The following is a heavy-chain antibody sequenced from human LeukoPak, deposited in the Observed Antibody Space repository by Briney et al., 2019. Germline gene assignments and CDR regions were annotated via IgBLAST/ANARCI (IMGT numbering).Heavy chain of an antibody. J-gene: IGHJ3*02. D-gene: IGHD4-17*01. Sequence: ASVNVSCKASGYTFTSYYMHWVRQAPGQGLEGMGIINPSGGSTSYAQKFQGRVTMTRDMSTSTVYMELSSLRSEDTAGDYCARGRPYGDPGDSDDAFDIWGQGTMVTVSS. V-gene: IGHV1-46*01. CDR3: ARGRPYGDPGDSDDAFDI. CDR1: GYTFTSYY. CDR2: INPSGGST.